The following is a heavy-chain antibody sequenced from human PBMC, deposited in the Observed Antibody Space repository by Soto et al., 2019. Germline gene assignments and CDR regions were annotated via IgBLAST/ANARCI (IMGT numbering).Heavy chain of an antibody. CDR1: GGSISSGDYC. D-gene: IGHD6-6*01. J-gene: IGHJ5*02. CDR3: ARRITAARPDWFDP. Sequence: PSETLSLTFTVSGGSISSGDYCWSWIRQPPGKGLEWIGYIYYSGSTYYNPSLKSRVTISVDTSKNQFSLKLSSVTAADTAVYYCARRITAARPDWFDPWGQGPLVTVSS. V-gene: IGHV4-30-4*01. CDR2: IYYSGST.